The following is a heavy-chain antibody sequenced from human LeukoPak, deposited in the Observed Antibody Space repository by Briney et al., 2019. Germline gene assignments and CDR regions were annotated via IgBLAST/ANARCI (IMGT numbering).Heavy chain of an antibody. J-gene: IGHJ4*02. D-gene: IGHD3-22*01. CDR3: AKGRYYYDSSGYDY. CDR2: ISWNSGSI. V-gene: IGHV3-9*03. CDR1: GFTFDDYA. Sequence: PGRSLRLSCAASGFTFDDYAMHWVRQAPGKGLEWVSGISWNSGSIGYADSVKGRFTISRDNAKNSLYLRMNSLRAEDMALYYCAKGRYYYDSSGYDYWGQGTLVTVSS.